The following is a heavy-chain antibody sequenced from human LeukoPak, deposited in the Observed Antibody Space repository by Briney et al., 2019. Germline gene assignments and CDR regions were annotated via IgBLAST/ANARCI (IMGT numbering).Heavy chain of an antibody. CDR2: IWYDGSNK. CDR3: AKDGTVTAGPFDP. J-gene: IGHJ5*02. D-gene: IGHD4-17*01. V-gene: IGHV3-30*02. CDR1: GIPLSSFG. Sequence: GGSLRLSCAAPGIPLSSFGMHWLRRAPGKGLEWVAFIWYDGSNKYYADSVKGRFTISRDNSKNTLYLQMNSVTAEDTAVYYCAKDGTVTAGPFDPWGGGTLVTVSS.